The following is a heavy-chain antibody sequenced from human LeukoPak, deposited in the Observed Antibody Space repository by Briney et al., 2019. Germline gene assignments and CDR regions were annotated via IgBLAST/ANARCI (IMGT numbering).Heavy chain of an antibody. V-gene: IGHV1-69*13. CDR2: IIPIFGTA. CDR3: ARDPRAVGWYRGWFDP. CDR1: GGTFSSYA. J-gene: IGHJ5*02. Sequence: ASVKVSCKASGGTFSSYAISWVRQAPGQGLEWMGGIIPIFGTANYAQKFQGRVTITADESTSTAYMELSSLRSEDTAVYYCARDPRAVGWYRGWFDPWGQGTLVTVSS. D-gene: IGHD6-19*01.